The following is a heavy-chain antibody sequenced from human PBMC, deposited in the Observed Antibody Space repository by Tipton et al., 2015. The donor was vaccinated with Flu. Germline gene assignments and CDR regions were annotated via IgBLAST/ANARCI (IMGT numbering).Heavy chain of an antibody. CDR2: IIPILGIA. CDR1: GGTFSSYA. D-gene: IGHD3-22*01. CDR3: ARARGITMIVVVIRDAFDI. V-gene: IGHV1-69*01. J-gene: IGHJ3*02. Sequence: QSEAEVKKPGSSVKVSCKASGGTFSSYAISWVRQAPGQGLEWMGGIIPILGIANYAQKFQGRVTITADESTSTAYMELSSLRSEDTAVYYCARARGITMIVVVIRDAFDIWGQGTMVTVSS.